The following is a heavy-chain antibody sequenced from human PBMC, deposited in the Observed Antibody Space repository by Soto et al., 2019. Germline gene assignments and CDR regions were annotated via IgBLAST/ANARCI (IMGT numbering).Heavy chain of an antibody. V-gene: IGHV4-34*01. D-gene: IGHD3-16*02. Sequence: SETLSLTCAVYGGSFSGYYWSWIRQPPGKGLEWIGEINHSGSTNYNPSLKSRVTISVDTSKNQFSLKLSSVTAADTAVYYCARDRDYIWGSYRYTRAFDIWGQGTMVTVSS. J-gene: IGHJ3*02. CDR2: INHSGST. CDR1: GGSFSGYY. CDR3: ARDRDYIWGSYRYTRAFDI.